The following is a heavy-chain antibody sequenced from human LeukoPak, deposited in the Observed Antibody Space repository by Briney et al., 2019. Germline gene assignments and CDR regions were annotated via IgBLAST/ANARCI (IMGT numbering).Heavy chain of an antibody. J-gene: IGHJ4*02. D-gene: IGHD5-12*01. CDR3: ASHSGGYAY. CDR1: GDSISYFY. CDR2: ISGSGST. Sequence: SETLSLTCSVSGDSISYFYWSWIRQAAGKGLEWIGRISGSGSTDYNASLKSRVTMSVDTSKSQLSLKVISVTAADTAVYYCASHSGGYAYWGQGTLVTVSS. V-gene: IGHV4-4*07.